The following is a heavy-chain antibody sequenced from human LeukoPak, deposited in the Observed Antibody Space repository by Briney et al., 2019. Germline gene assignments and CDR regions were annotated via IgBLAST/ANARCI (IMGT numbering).Heavy chain of an antibody. CDR3: ARVGLVGAYDDAFDI. V-gene: IGHV4-59*01. CDR1: GGSISSYY. D-gene: IGHD1-26*01. CDR2: IHYSGST. J-gene: IGHJ3*02. Sequence: PSETLSLTCTVSGGSISSYYWSWIRQPPGKGLEWIGYIHYSGSTNYNPSLKSRVTISVDTSKNQFSLKLSSVTAADTAVYYCARVGLVGAYDDAFDIWGQGTMVTVSS.